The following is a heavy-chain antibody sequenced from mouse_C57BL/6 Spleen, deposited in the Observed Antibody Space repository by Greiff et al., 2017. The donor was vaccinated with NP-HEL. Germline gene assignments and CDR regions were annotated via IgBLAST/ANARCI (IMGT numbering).Heavy chain of an antibody. CDR3: ASPPGSSYVGAWFAY. CDR1: GYTFTGYW. Sequence: VQLQQSGAELMKPGASVKLSCKATGYTFTGYWIEWVKQRPGHGLEWIGEILPGSGSTNYNEKFKGKATFTADTSSNTAYMQLSSLTTEDSAIYDCASPPGSSYVGAWFAYWGQGTLVTVSA. J-gene: IGHJ3*01. CDR2: ILPGSGST. D-gene: IGHD1-1*01. V-gene: IGHV1-9*01.